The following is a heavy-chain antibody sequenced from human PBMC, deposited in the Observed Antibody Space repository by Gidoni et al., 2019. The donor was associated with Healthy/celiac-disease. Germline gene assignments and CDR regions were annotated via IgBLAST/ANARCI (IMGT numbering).Heavy chain of an antibody. CDR1: GVTFSSYW. D-gene: IGHD6-13*01. Sequence: EVQMVESGGGLDQPGGSLRLCCAASGVTFSSYWMSWVRQAPGKGLEWVANIKQDGSEKYYVDSVKGRFTISRDNAKNSLYLQMNSLRAEDTAVYYCARVRGYSSSWGFDYWGQGTLVTVSS. V-gene: IGHV3-7*03. CDR3: ARVRGYSSSWGFDY. J-gene: IGHJ4*02. CDR2: IKQDGSEK.